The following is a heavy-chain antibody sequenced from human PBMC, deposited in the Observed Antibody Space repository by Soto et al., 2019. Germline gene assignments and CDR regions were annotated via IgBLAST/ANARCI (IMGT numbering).Heavy chain of an antibody. V-gene: IGHV1-8*01. CDR1: GYTFTSYD. D-gene: IGHD6-19*01. J-gene: IGHJ6*02. CDR2: MNPNSGNT. Sequence: QVQLVQSGAEVKKPGASVKVSCKASGYTFTSYDINWVRQATGQGLEWMGWMNPNSGNTGYAQKFQGRVTITRNTTISTAYMELSSLRSEDTAVYYCAGGHVQQWLAHYYYYGMDVWGQGTTVTVSS. CDR3: AGGHVQQWLAHYYYYGMDV.